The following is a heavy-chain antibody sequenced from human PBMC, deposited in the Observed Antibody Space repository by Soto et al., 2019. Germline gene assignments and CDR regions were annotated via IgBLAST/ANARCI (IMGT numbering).Heavy chain of an antibody. CDR1: GFSISSGGYY. D-gene: IGHD3-22*01. Sequence: QVQLQESGPGLVKPSQTLSLTCTVSGFSISSGGYYWSWIRQHPGKVMEWIGYIYYSGSTYYNPSLKRRGTIAVDTSKNQCSLKLSSVTAADTAVYYCARYYDSSGSYGAWFDPWGQGTLVTVSS. CDR2: IYYSGST. CDR3: ARYYDSSGSYGAWFDP. J-gene: IGHJ5*02. V-gene: IGHV4-31*03.